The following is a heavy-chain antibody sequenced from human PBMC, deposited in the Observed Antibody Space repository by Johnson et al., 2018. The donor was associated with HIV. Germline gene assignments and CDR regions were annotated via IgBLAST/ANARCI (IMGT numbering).Heavy chain of an antibody. V-gene: IGHV3-23*04. Sequence: VQLVESGGGLVQPGGSLRLSCAASGFTFSSYWMSWIRQAPEKGLDWVSYISGSGDTIYYADSVKGRFTISRDNSKNTLYLQMNSLKTEDTAVYYCTTDRPRITMTRRGAFDIWGQGTIVTVSS. J-gene: IGHJ3*02. D-gene: IGHD3-22*01. CDR1: GFTFSSYW. CDR3: TTDRPRITMTRRGAFDI. CDR2: ISGSGDTI.